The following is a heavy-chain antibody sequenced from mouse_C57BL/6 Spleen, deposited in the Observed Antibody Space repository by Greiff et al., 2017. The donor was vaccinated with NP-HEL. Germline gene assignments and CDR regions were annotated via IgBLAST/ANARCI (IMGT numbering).Heavy chain of an antibody. CDR2: IFPGSGST. CDR1: GYTFTSHW. J-gene: IGHJ3*01. D-gene: IGHD1-1*01. V-gene: IGHV1-56*01. CDR3: ARSWYYGSRSFAY. Sequence: VQLQQSGPELVRPGASVKISCKAPGYTFTSHWMQWVRQRPGQGLAWIGEIFPGSGSTYYNEKFKGQATLTVDTSSSAAYMQLSSLTSEDSAVYFGARSWYYGSRSFAYWGQGTLVTVSA.